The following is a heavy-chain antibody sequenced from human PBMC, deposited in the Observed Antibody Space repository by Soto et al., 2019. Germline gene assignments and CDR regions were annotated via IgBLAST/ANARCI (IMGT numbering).Heavy chain of an antibody. J-gene: IGHJ4*02. V-gene: IGHV3-23*01. Sequence: VQLLESGGGLVQPGGSLRLSCAASGFIFRDYAMNWVRQAPGKGLECVSDISGSGDSARYADSVKGRFTISRDNSRDTLYLHMNSLRVDDTAVYYCGKERRGSGWSVCDFWGQGDLVTVSS. CDR2: ISGSGDSA. CDR1: GFIFRDYA. CDR3: GKERRGSGWSVCDF. D-gene: IGHD6-19*01.